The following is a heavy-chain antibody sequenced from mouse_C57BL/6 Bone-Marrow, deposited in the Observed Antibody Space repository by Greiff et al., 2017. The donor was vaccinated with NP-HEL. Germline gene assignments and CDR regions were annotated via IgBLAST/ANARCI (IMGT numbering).Heavy chain of an antibody. CDR3: AREDYGDFDY. V-gene: IGHV1-61*01. CDR1: GYTFTSYW. Sequence: VKLMESGAELVRPGSSVKLSCKASGYTFTSYWMDWVKQRPGQGLEWIGNIYPSDSETHYNQKFKDKATLTVDKSSSTAYMQLSSLTSEDSAVYYCAREDYGDFDYWGQGTTLTVSS. J-gene: IGHJ2*01. D-gene: IGHD2-13*01. CDR2: IYPSDSET.